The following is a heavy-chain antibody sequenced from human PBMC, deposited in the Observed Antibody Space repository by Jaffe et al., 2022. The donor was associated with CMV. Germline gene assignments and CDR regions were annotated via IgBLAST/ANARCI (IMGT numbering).Heavy chain of an antibody. V-gene: IGHV4-59*01. D-gene: IGHD5-12*01. CDR1: GGSISSYY. CDR3: ARDDGMATIDY. Sequence: QVQLQESGPGLVKPSETLSLTCTVSGGSISSYYWSWIRQPPGKGLEWIGYIYYSGSTNYNPSLKSRVTISVDTSKNQFSLKLSSVTAADTAVYYCARDDGMATIDYWGQGTLVTVSS. CDR2: IYYSGST. J-gene: IGHJ4*02.